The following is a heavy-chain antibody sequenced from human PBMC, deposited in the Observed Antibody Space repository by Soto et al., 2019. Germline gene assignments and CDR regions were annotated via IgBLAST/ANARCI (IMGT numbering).Heavy chain of an antibody. V-gene: IGHV3-30*18. D-gene: IGHD4-17*01. CDR3: AKDEGGDYYYNYYGMDV. J-gene: IGHJ6*02. Sequence: QVQLVESGGGVVQPGRSLRLSCAASGFTFSSYGMHWVRQAPGKGLEWVAVISYDGSNKYYADSVKGRFTISRDNSKNTLYLQMNSLIAEDTAVYYCAKDEGGDYYYNYYGMDVWGQGTTVTVSS. CDR1: GFTFSSYG. CDR2: ISYDGSNK.